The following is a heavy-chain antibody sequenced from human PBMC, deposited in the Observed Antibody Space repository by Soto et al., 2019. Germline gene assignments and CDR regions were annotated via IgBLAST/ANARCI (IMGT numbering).Heavy chain of an antibody. V-gene: IGHV3-21*01. CDR2: ISSSSSYI. CDR3: ASYMSHDAFDI. Sequence: GGSLRLSCAASGFTFSSYSMNWVRQAPGKGLEWVSSISSSSSYIYYADSVKGRFTISRDNAKNSLYLQMNSLRAEDTAVYYCASYMSHDAFDIWGQGTMVTVSS. J-gene: IGHJ3*02. D-gene: IGHD3-10*01. CDR1: GFTFSSYS.